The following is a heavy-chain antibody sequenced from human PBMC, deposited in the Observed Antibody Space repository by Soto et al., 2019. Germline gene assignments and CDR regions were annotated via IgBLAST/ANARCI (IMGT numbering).Heavy chain of an antibody. V-gene: IGHV3-21*01. Sequence: PGGSLRLSCAASGFTFSSYAMSWVRQAPGKGLEWVSAISSSSSYIYYADSVKGRFTISRDNAKNSLYLQMNSLRAEDTAVYYCARDVAYCGGDCGPFWGQGTLVTVSS. CDR1: GFTFSSYA. D-gene: IGHD2-21*02. CDR3: ARDVAYCGGDCGPF. J-gene: IGHJ4*02. CDR2: ISSSSSYI.